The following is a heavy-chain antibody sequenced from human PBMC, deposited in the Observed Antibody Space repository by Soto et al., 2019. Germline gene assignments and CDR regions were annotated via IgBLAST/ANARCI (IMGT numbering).Heavy chain of an antibody. CDR1: GFTFSSYA. CDR2: ISGSGGST. CDR3: VRDRTATVATSIDY. Sequence: EVQLLESGGGLVQPGGSLRLSCAASGFTFSSYAMSWVRQAPGKGLEWVSAISGSGGSTYYADSVKGRFTISRDNARDSLHLQMNSLRVEDSAVYYCVRDRTATVATSIDYWGHGTLVTVSS. J-gene: IGHJ4*01. V-gene: IGHV3-23*01. D-gene: IGHD5-12*01.